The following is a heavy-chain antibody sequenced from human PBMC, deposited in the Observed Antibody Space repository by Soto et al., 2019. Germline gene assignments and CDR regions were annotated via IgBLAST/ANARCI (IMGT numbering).Heavy chain of an antibody. J-gene: IGHJ4*02. CDR3: ARAPGQYSCSSVDY. Sequence: QVQLQQWGAGLLKPSETLSLTCAVYGGSFSGYYWSWIRQPPGKGLEWIGEINHSGSTNYNPSLKSRVTISVDTSKNQFSLKLSSVTAADTAVYYCARAPGQYSCSSVDYWGQGTLVTVSS. CDR2: INHSGST. V-gene: IGHV4-34*01. D-gene: IGHD6-6*01. CDR1: GGSFSGYY.